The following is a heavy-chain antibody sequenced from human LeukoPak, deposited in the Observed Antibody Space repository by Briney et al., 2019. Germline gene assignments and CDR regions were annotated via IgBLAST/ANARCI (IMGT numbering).Heavy chain of an antibody. Sequence: ASVKVSCKASGYTFTSYYMHWVRQAPGQGLEWMGIINPSGGSTSYAQKFQGRVTMTRDTSTSTVYMELSSLRSEDTAVYYCARDALGRDGYNYGTDVWGQGTTVTVSS. CDR2: INPSGGST. J-gene: IGHJ6*02. V-gene: IGHV1-46*01. D-gene: IGHD5-24*01. CDR3: ARDALGRDGYNYGTDV. CDR1: GYTFTSYY.